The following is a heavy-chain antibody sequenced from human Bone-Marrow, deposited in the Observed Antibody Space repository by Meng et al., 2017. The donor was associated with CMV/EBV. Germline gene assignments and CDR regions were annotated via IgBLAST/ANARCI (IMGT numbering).Heavy chain of an antibody. CDR2: INHSGST. J-gene: IGHJ4*02. D-gene: IGHD3-22*01. Sequence: QVPLQQWGAGLLKPSESPSPTCAVYGGSFSGYYWSWIRQPPGKGLEWIGEINHSGSTNYNPSLKSRVTISVDTSKNQFSLKLSSVTAADTAVYYCARGRTRYYYDSSGYYYRPYFDYWGQGTLVTVSS. CDR3: ARGRTRYYYDSSGYYYRPYFDY. V-gene: IGHV4-34*01. CDR1: GGSFSGYY.